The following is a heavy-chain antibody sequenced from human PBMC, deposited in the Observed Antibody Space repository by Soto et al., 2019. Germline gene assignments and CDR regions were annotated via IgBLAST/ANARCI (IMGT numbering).Heavy chain of an antibody. V-gene: IGHV3-30*18. D-gene: IGHD4-17*01. CDR1: GFTFSSYG. CDR2: ISYDGNNK. Sequence: QVQLVESGGGVVQPGRSLRLSCAASGFTFSSYGMHWVRQAPGKGLEWVAVISYDGNNKYYADSVKGRFTISRDNSKNTLHLQMNRLRAEDTAVYYCAKVVRHYFDYWGQGTLVTVSS. CDR3: AKVVRHYFDY. J-gene: IGHJ4*02.